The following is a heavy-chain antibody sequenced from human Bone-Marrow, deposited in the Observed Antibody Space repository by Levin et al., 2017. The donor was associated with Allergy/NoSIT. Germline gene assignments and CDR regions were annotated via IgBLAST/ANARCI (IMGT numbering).Heavy chain of an antibody. Sequence: GESLKISFAASGFAFSGYYMSWIRQAPGKGLEWVAYISSSGTTIYYADSVKGRFTIYRDNARNSLYLQLNSLRAEDTAIYHCARDKDDDDSGTTFDFWGRGTLVTVSS. CDR2: ISSSGTTI. J-gene: IGHJ4*02. CDR3: ARDKDDDDSGTTFDF. V-gene: IGHV3-11*01. CDR1: GFAFSGYY. D-gene: IGHD1-1*01.